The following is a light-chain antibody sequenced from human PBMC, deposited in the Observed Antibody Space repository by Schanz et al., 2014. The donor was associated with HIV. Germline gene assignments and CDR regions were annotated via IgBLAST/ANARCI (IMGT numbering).Light chain of an antibody. Sequence: QSVLTQPPSASGTPGQRVTISCSGSSSNFRSNAVNWYQQLPGTAPRLVIYNTFYRPSGVPDRFSGSQSGTSASLAISGLQSEDESDFFCATWDDSLDGWVFGGGTQLTVL. J-gene: IGLJ3*02. CDR2: NTF. V-gene: IGLV1-44*01. CDR3: ATWDDSLDGWV. CDR1: SSNFRSNA.